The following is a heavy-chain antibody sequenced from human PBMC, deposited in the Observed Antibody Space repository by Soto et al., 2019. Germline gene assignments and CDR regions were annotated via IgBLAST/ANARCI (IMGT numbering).Heavy chain of an antibody. CDR3: ARSVRHSSGWFDAFDI. V-gene: IGHV3-11*01. Sequence: QVQLVESGGGLVKPGGSLRLSCAASGFTFSDYYMSWIRQAPGKGLEWVSYISDSGSIIYYADSVKGRNIISRDNVKNSLYLQMNSLRAEDTAVYYCARSVRHSSGWFDAFDIWGQGTMVTVSS. CDR1: GFTFSDYY. J-gene: IGHJ3*02. CDR2: ISDSGSII. D-gene: IGHD6-19*01.